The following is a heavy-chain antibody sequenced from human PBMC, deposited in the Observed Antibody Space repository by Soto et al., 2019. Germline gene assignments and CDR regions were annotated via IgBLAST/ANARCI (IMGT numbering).Heavy chain of an antibody. CDR1: GGSFSGYY. CDR2: INHSGST. Sequence: QVQLQQWGAGLLKPSETLSLTCAVYGGSFSGYYWSWIRQPPGKGLEWIGEINHSGSTNYNPSLKSQGTKSVDTSKNQYSLKLTSVNAGDTAVYYCAANGGGYCSSTSCYTKDAFDIWGQGTMVTVSS. J-gene: IGHJ3*02. D-gene: IGHD2-2*02. V-gene: IGHV4-34*01. CDR3: AANGGGYCSSTSCYTKDAFDI.